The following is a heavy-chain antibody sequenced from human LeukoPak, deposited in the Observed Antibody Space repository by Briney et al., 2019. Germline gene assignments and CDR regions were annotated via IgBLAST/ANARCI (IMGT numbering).Heavy chain of an antibody. CDR3: ARGGKRGYSGYDN. D-gene: IGHD5-12*01. J-gene: IGHJ4*02. CDR2: IYYSGST. CDR1: GGSISSGGYY. V-gene: IGHV4-31*03. Sequence: SRTLSLTCTVSGGSISSGGYYWSWIRQHPGKGLEWIGYIYYSGSTYYNPSLKSRVTISVDTSKNQFSLKLSSVTAADTAVYYCARGGKRGYSGYDNWGQGTLVTVSS.